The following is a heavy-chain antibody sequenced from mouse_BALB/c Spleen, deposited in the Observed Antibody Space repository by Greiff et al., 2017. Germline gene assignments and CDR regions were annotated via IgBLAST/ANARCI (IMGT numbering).Heavy chain of an antibody. CDR1: GFTFSSYA. CDR3: ARDYRYGYYFDY. V-gene: IGHV5-6-5*01. Sequence: DVMLVESGGGLVKPGGSLKLSCAASGFTFSSYAMSWVRQTPEKRLEWVASISSGGSTYYPDSVKGGFTISRDNARNILYLQMSSLRSEDTAMYYCARDYRYGYYFDYWGQGTTLTVSS. CDR2: ISSGGST. D-gene: IGHD2-14*01. J-gene: IGHJ2*01.